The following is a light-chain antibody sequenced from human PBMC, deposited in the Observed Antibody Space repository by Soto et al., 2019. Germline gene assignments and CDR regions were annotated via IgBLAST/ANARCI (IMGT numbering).Light chain of an antibody. CDR1: QNINTK. V-gene: IGKV3-20*01. J-gene: IGKJ2*01. CDR3: QQHSSLPYT. CDR2: FTS. Sequence: EIVLTQSPGTLSLSPGERATLSCRASQNINTKLASHHQKPRQAPRLLFYFTSTRVAGTPDRFSGSGSGTDFTLTISRLEPEDFAVYYCQQHSSLPYTFGQGTKLEI.